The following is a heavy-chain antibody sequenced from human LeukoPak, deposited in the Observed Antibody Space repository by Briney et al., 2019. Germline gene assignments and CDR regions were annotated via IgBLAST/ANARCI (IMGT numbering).Heavy chain of an antibody. CDR2: IKSKTDGGTT. D-gene: IGHD2-8*01. CDR1: GFTSSNAW. V-gene: IGHV3-15*01. J-gene: IGHJ4*02. Sequence: GGSLRLSCAASGFTSSNAWMSWVRQAPGKGLEWVGRIKSKTDGGTTDYAAPVKGRFTISRDDSKNTLYLQMNNLKTEDTAVYHCSTENGRYIPDYWGQGTLVTVSS. CDR3: STENGRYIPDY.